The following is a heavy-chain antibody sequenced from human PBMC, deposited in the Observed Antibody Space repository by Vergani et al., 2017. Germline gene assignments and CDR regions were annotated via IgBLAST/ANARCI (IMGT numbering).Heavy chain of an antibody. CDR2: INPIDSKI. CDR3: TRHVPCGDGACLNCDH. Sequence: EVMLVQSGAEVKKPGESLKISCKYSESSFISNEIAWVRQMSGKGLQWMGNINPIDSKIAYSPSFQGQAIMSLDKSITTAYLQWRSLKASDTAIYYCTRHVPCGDGACLNCDHWGQGTKVTVSS. J-gene: IGHJ4*02. CDR1: ESSFISNE. D-gene: IGHD2-21*01. V-gene: IGHV5-51*01.